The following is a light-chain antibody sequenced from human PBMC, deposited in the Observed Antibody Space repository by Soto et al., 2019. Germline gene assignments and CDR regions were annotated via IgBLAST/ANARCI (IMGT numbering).Light chain of an antibody. CDR1: SSDVGTYNY. CDR3: CSYAGSYTSV. Sequence: QSALTQPRSVSGSPGQSVTISCTGTSSDVGTYNYVSWYQQHPGKAPKLMIYDVSQRPSGVPDRFSGSKSGNTASLTISGRQAEDESDYNCCSYAGSYTSVFGGGTKLTVL. CDR2: DVS. J-gene: IGLJ2*01. V-gene: IGLV2-11*01.